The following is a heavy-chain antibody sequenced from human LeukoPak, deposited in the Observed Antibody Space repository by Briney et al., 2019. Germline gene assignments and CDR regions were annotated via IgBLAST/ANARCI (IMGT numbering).Heavy chain of an antibody. CDR3: ARVGNGVTTPLPDY. Sequence: SQTLSLSCDVSGGSITSGGISWSWIRPPPGKGLEGIGYIYNSGSTYYNPSLKSRGTISAGRSTNQSSLKLRSGTGADTAADYCARVGNGVTTPLPDYWGQGTLVTVSS. CDR1: GGSITSGGIS. J-gene: IGHJ4*02. V-gene: IGHV4-30-2*01. D-gene: IGHD4-17*01. CDR2: IYNSGST.